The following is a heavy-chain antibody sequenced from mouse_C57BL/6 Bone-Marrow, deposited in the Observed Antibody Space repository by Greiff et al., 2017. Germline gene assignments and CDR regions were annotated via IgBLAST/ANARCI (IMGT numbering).Heavy chain of an antibody. CDR3: ATLRSSFDY. V-gene: IGHV5-17*01. D-gene: IGHD1-1*01. CDR1: GFTFSDYG. J-gene: IGHJ2*01. Sequence: EVKLVESGVGLVKPGGSLKLSCAASGFTFSDYGMHWVRQAPEKGLEWVAYISSGSSTIYYADTVKGRFTISRDNAKNTLFLQMTSLRSEDTAMYYCATLRSSFDYWGQGTTLTVSS. CDR2: ISSGSSTI.